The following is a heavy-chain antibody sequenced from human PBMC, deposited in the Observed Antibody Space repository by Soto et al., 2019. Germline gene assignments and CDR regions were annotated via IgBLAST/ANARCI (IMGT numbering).Heavy chain of an antibody. V-gene: IGHV3-73*02. CDR1: GFIFSGSA. Sequence: EVQLVESGGGLVQPGGSLKLSCAASGFIFSGSAIHWVRQASGKGLEWVGRIRSSANNFATSSAASVKGRFTLSRDDSKNTAYLQMNTLEPEDTAVYYCARGQGAAIGDYYYHGMDVWGQGTTVTVSS. J-gene: IGHJ6*02. D-gene: IGHD2-2*02. CDR3: ARGQGAAIGDYYYHGMDV. CDR2: IRSSANNFAT.